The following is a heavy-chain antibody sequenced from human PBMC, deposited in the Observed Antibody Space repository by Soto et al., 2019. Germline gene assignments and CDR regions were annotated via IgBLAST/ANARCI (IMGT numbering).Heavy chain of an antibody. D-gene: IGHD3-3*01. Sequence: EVQLLESGGGLAQPGGSLRLSCEVSGFTFRKYVMTWVRQAPGKRLEWVSSLSSTGGSTYYADSVKCRFTVSRDNSKNTLFLQMHNLRAEDTAIYYCAKDQGFLEWIPQGGLDFWGPGTTVAVSS. CDR3: AKDQGFLEWIPQGGLDF. J-gene: IGHJ6*02. V-gene: IGHV3-23*01. CDR1: GFTFRKYV. CDR2: LSSTGGST.